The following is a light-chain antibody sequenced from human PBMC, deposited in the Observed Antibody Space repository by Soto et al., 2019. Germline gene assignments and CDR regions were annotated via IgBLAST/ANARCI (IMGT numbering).Light chain of an antibody. CDR3: RQYGSSPSYT. CDR1: QSVSSSCY. V-gene: IGKV3-20*01. Sequence: EIVLTQSPGTLSLSPGERATLSCRASQSVSSSCYLDWYQQKPGQAPRLLIYGASTSATGIPDRFSGSGSATDVTLTISRLEPEDFAVYYCRQYGSSPSYTFGQGTKLEIK. CDR2: GAS. J-gene: IGKJ2*01.